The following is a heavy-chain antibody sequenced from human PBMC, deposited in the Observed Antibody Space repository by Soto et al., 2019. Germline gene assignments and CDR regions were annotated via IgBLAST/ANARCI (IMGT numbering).Heavy chain of an antibody. V-gene: IGHV3-30-3*01. CDR2: ISYDGSNK. Sequence: VQLVESGGGVGQPGRSLRLSCAASGFTFSSYAMHWVRQAPGKGLEWVAVISYDGSNKYYADSVKGRFTISRDNSKNTLYLQMNSLRAEDTAVYYCARDPANYYDSSGYPAYWGQGTLVTVSS. J-gene: IGHJ4*02. CDR1: GFTFSSYA. D-gene: IGHD3-22*01. CDR3: ARDPANYYDSSGYPAY.